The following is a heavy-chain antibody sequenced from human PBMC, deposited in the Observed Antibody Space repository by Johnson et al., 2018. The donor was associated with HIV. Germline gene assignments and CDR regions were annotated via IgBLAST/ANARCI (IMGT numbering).Heavy chain of an antibody. CDR2: INWTGGST. CDR1: GFTFSSYG. CDR3: ARVRLSGSYQGDAFDI. V-gene: IGHV3-20*04. D-gene: IGHD1-26*01. Sequence: VQLVESGGGVVQPGRSLRLSCAASGFTFSSYGMSWVRQAPWKGLEWVSGINWTGGSTGYADSVKGRFTISRDNAKKSLYLQMNSLRDEDTASYYRARVRLSGSYQGDAFDIWGQGTMVTVSS. J-gene: IGHJ3*02.